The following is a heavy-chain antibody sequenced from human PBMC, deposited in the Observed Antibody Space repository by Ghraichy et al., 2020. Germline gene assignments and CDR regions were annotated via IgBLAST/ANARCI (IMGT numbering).Heavy chain of an antibody. Sequence: GSLRLSCTVYGDSFTGYFWSWIRQPPGKGLQCIGEVNHAGTTSYNPSFKSRVTMSVDMSKNQFSLTLTSTTAADSAIYFCARKVRFVCIDSWGQGTLVTVSS. D-gene: IGHD3-10*01. V-gene: IGHV4-34*10. J-gene: IGHJ4*02. CDR2: VNHAGTT. CDR1: GDSFTGYF. CDR3: ARKVRFVCIDS.